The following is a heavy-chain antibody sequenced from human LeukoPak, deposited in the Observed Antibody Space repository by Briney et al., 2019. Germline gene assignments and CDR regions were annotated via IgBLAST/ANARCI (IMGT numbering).Heavy chain of an antibody. CDR3: ARGYSSGWDTGDWFDP. J-gene: IGHJ5*02. V-gene: IGHV4-59*01. D-gene: IGHD6-19*01. CDR2: IYYSGST. CDR1: GGSISSYY. Sequence: PSETLSLTCTVSGGSISSYYWSWIRQPPGKGLEWIGYIYYSGSTNYNPSLKSRVTISVDTSKNQFSLKLSSVTAADTAVYYCARGYSSGWDTGDWFDPWGQGTLVTVSS.